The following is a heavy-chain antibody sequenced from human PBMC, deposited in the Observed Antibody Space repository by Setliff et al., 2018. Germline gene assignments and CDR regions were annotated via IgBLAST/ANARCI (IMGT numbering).Heavy chain of an antibody. V-gene: IGHV3-11*01. D-gene: IGHD3-10*01. J-gene: IGHJ4*02. CDR1: GFTFSDYY. CDR2: ISSSGSTI. Sequence: PGGSLRLSCAASGFTFSDYYMSWIRQAPGKGLEWVSYISSSGSTIYYADSVKGRFTISRDNAKNSLYLQMNSLRADDTATYYCAKDDQIRGHNLDYWGQGTLVTVSS. CDR3: AKDDQIRGHNLDY.